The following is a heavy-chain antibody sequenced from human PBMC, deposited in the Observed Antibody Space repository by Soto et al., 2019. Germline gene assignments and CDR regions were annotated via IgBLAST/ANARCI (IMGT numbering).Heavy chain of an antibody. CDR3: ATDIHATWLLNS. Sequence: GGSLRLSCAASGFTFSGKTMYWARQAPGKGLEWVALIAPDGSQIYYADSVKGRFTISRDNSKSTLSLQMDSLRAEDTSLYLCATDIHATWLLNSWGQGTLVTVSS. J-gene: IGHJ4*02. CDR1: GFTFSGKT. CDR2: IAPDGSQI. D-gene: IGHD2-2*02. V-gene: IGHV3-30-3*01.